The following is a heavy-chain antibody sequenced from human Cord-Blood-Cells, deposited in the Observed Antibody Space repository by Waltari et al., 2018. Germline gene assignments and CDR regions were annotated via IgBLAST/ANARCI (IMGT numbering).Heavy chain of an antibody. V-gene: IGHV1-69*01. D-gene: IGHD3-10*01. CDR1: GGTFNRYA. Sequence: QVQLVQSGAEVKKPGSSVKVSCKASGGTFNRYAISLVPQAPGQGIEWLGGIIPIFGTANYAQKFQGRVTITADESTSTAYMELSSLRSEDTAVYYCAREDNAGAPIRVYWGQGTLVTVSS. CDR3: AREDNAGAPIRVY. CDR2: IIPIFGTA. J-gene: IGHJ4*02.